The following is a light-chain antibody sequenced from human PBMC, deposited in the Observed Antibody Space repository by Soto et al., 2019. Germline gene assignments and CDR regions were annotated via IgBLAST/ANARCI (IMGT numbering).Light chain of an antibody. CDR1: QSVSSN. CDR2: GAS. J-gene: IGKJ1*01. V-gene: IGKV3-15*01. CDR3: QQYNKWPRT. Sequence: EIVLTQSPGTLCLSPGERATLSCRASQSVSSNLAWYQQKPGQAPRLLIYGASTRATGIPARFSGSGSGTEFTLTISSLQSEDFAVYYCQQYNKWPRTFGQGTKVDI.